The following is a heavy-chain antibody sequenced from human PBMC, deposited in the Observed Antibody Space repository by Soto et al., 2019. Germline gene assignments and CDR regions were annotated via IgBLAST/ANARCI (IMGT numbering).Heavy chain of an antibody. J-gene: IGHJ4*02. D-gene: IGHD5-18*01. CDR2: VYPGGNT. CDR3: ATGLDTSKSVY. Sequence: VQLVESGGGLIQPGGSLRLSCAASGFTVSNNHMTWVRQAPGRGPQWVSTVYPGGNTYHADSVKGRFAISRDNSKNMLYLQMNSLRAEDTAVYYRATGLDTSKSVYWGQGTLVTVSS. V-gene: IGHV3-53*01. CDR1: GFTVSNNH.